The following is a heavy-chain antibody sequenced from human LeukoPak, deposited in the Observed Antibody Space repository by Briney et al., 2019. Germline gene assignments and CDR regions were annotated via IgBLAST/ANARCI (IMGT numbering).Heavy chain of an antibody. CDR1: GFTFSSYW. V-gene: IGHV3-74*01. CDR2: INSDGSST. D-gene: IGHD4-17*01. CDR3: ASLSTVTTSGDYYFDY. Sequence: GGSLRLSCAASGFTFSSYWMHWVRQAPGKGLVWVSRINSDGSSTSYADSVKGRFTISRDNAKNTLYLQMNSLRAEDTAVYYCASLSTVTTSGDYYFDYWGQGTLVTVSS. J-gene: IGHJ4*02.